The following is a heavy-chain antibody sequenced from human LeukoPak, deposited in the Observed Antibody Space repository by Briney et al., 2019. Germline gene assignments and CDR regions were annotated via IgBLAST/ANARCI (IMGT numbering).Heavy chain of an antibody. CDR2: IYYSGST. CDR1: GGSISSHY. Sequence: SETLSLTCTLSGGSISSHYWNWIRPPPGKGLEWIGYIYYSGSTNYNPSLKSRVTISVDTSKNQFSLNLSSVTAADTAVYYCARMDTSYYFDYWGQGTLVTVSS. D-gene: IGHD3/OR15-3a*01. V-gene: IGHV4-59*11. CDR3: ARMDTSYYFDY. J-gene: IGHJ4*02.